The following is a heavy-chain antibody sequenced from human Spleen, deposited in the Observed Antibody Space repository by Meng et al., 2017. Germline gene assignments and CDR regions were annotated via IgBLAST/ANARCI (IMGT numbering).Heavy chain of an antibody. V-gene: IGHV3-21*01. CDR3: AREYYDFWSGYYKNFDY. Sequence: GESLKISCAASGFTFSSYSMNWVRQAPGKGLEWVSSISSSSSYIYYADSVKGRFTISRDNAKNSLYLQMNSLRAEDTAVYYCAREYYDFWSGYYKNFDYWGQGTLVTVSS. CDR2: ISSSSSYI. CDR1: GFTFSSYS. J-gene: IGHJ4*02. D-gene: IGHD3-3*01.